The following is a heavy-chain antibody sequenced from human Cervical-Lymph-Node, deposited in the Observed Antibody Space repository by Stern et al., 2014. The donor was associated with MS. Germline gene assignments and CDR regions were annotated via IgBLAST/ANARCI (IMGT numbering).Heavy chain of an antibody. D-gene: IGHD3-22*01. CDR1: GGTFSSYA. CDR3: ARSRYYYDSSGYYYNWFDP. CDR2: IIPIFGPA. Sequence: VQLVQSGAEVKKPGSSVKVSCKASGGTFSSYAISWVRQAPGQGLEWMGGIIPIFGPANYAQKFQGRVTITADESTSTAYMELSSLRSEDTAVYYCARSRYYYDSSGYYYNWFDPWGQGTLVTVSS. V-gene: IGHV1-69*01. J-gene: IGHJ5*02.